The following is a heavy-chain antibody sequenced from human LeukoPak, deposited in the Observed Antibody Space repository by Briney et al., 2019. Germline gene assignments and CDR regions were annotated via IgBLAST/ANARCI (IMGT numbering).Heavy chain of an antibody. CDR2: IYSGGST. D-gene: IGHD3-10*01. Sequence: GGSLRLSCAASGFTVSSNYMNWVRQAPGTGLEGVSVIYSGGSTYYADSVKGRFTISRDNSKNTLYLQMNSLRAEDTALYYRARDWGYGSRTFAYWGQGTLVTVSS. CDR1: GFTVSSNY. J-gene: IGHJ4*02. CDR3: ARDWGYGSRTFAY. V-gene: IGHV3-66*01.